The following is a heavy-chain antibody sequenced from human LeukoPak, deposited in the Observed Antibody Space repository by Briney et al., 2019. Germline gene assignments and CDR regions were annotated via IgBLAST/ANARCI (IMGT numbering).Heavy chain of an antibody. CDR1: GFTFSSYA. CDR2: ISGVGGST. V-gene: IGHV3-23*01. Sequence: GGSLRLSCAASGFTFSSYAMSWVRQAPGKGLEWVSGISGVGGSTYYADSVKGRFTISRDSSENTLYLQMNSLRAEDTAVYYCAKATMVRGVPIDFWGQGTLVTVSS. CDR3: AKATMVRGVPIDF. J-gene: IGHJ4*02. D-gene: IGHD3-10*01.